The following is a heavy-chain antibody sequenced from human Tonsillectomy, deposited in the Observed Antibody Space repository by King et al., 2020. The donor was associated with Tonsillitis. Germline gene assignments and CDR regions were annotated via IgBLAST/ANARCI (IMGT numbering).Heavy chain of an antibody. Sequence: VQLVESGGGLVKPGGSLRLSCAASGFTFSSYAMNWVLQAPGKGLEWVSAISSSSSHIYYADSVKGRFTISSDNAKNSLYLQMNSLRAVDTAVYYCARGYLDYFDYWGQGTLVTVSS. V-gene: IGHV3-21*01. CDR1: GFTFSSYA. CDR3: ARGYLDYFDY. J-gene: IGHJ4*02. D-gene: IGHD5-18*01. CDR2: ISSSSSHI.